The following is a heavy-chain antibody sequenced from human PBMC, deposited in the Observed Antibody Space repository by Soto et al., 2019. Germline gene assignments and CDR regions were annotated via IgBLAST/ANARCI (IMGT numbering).Heavy chain of an antibody. Sequence: ASVKVSCKASGYTFTSYGISWVRQAPGQGLEWMGWISAYNGNTKYAQKFQGRVTITRDTSASTAYMELSSLRSEDTAVYYCARDTPYDILTGYDNYYYYYYMDVWGKGTTVTVSS. V-gene: IGHV1-18*01. D-gene: IGHD3-9*01. CDR2: ISAYNGNT. CDR1: GYTFTSYG. CDR3: ARDTPYDILTGYDNYYYYYYMDV. J-gene: IGHJ6*03.